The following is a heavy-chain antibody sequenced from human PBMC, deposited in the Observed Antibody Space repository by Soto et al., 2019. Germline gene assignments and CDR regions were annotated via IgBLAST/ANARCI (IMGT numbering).Heavy chain of an antibody. CDR2: VSYAGSKQ. J-gene: IGHJ4*02. Sequence: QGQLVESGGGVVQPGRSLRLSCAASGFTFNSYGIHWVRQAPGQGLEWVAGVSYAGSKQYYTDSVRGRFTISRDNSRNTLDLQMKSLRAEDTAVYYCAKDTYYHDSSGYYVFDCWGQGTLVTISS. CDR3: AKDTYYHDSSGYYVFDC. V-gene: IGHV3-30*18. D-gene: IGHD3-22*01. CDR1: GFTFNSYG.